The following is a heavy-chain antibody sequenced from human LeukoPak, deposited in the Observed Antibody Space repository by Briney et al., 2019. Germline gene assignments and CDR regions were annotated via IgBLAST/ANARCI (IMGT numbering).Heavy chain of an antibody. D-gene: IGHD3-10*01. Sequence: GGSLRLSCAVSGFSFSTYWMGWVRQASGKGLEWVANIKQDGSEEYYVDSVKGRFTISRDNAKNSLYLQMSSLRAEDTAVYYCARDRSPGSYWGQGTLVTVSS. V-gene: IGHV3-7*03. CDR3: ARDRSPGSY. J-gene: IGHJ4*02. CDR1: GFSFSTYW. CDR2: IKQDGSEE.